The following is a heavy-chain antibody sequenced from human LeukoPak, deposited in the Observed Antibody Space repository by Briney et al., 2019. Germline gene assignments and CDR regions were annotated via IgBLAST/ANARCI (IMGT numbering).Heavy chain of an antibody. D-gene: IGHD1-1*01. CDR2: ISYDGSNK. V-gene: IGHV3-30*03. CDR3: AREITYNWNYDAFDI. Sequence: GRSLRLSCAASGFTFSSYGMHWVRQAPGKGLEWVAVISYDGSNKYYADSVKGRFTISRDNAKNSLYLQMNSLRAEDTAVYYCAREITYNWNYDAFDIWGQGTMVTVSS. J-gene: IGHJ3*02. CDR1: GFTFSSYG.